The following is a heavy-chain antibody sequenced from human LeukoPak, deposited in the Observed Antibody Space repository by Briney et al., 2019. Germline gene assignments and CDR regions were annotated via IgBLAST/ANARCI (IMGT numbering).Heavy chain of an antibody. CDR2: INAGNGNT. CDR3: ARGGIVVVPTAEFDP. Sequence: ASVKVSCKASGYTFTSYAMHWVRQAPGQRLEWMGWINAGNGNTKYSQKFQGRVTITRDTSISTAYMELSRLRSDDTAVYYCARGGIVVVPTAEFDPRGQGTLVTVSS. J-gene: IGHJ5*02. D-gene: IGHD2-2*01. V-gene: IGHV1-3*01. CDR1: GYTFTSYA.